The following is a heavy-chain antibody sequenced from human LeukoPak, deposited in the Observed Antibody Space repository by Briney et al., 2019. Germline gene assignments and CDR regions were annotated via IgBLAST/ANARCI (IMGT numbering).Heavy chain of an antibody. CDR1: GFTFSSYA. CDR2: ISGSGGST. J-gene: IGHJ4*02. Sequence: PGGSLRLSCAASGFTFSSYAMSWVRQAPGKGLEWVSAISGSGGSTYYADSVKGRFTISRDNSKNTLYLQMNSLRAEDTAVYYCAKADTYSSGWYSVPWYYFDYWGQGTLVTVSS. CDR3: AKADTYSSGWYSVPWYYFDY. D-gene: IGHD6-19*01. V-gene: IGHV3-23*01.